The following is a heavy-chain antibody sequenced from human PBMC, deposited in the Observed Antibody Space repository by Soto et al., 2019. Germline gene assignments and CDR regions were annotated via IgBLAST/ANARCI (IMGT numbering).Heavy chain of an antibody. CDR2: ISYDGARK. CDR3: SRGDREDTAVVIGARPGEYGMDV. D-gene: IGHD2-15*01. Sequence: QVQLVESGGGVVQPGRSLRLSCAASGFTFSIYAMHWVRQAPGKGLEWVAVISYDGARKAYANSVKGRSTISRDTSKNTLYLQMNSLRVEDTAAYYCSRGDREDTAVVIGARPGEYGMDVWGRGTTVTVSS. V-gene: IGHV3-30-3*01. CDR1: GFTFSIYA. J-gene: IGHJ6*02.